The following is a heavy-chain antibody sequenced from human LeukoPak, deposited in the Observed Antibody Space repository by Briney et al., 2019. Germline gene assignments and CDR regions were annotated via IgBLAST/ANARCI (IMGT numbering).Heavy chain of an antibody. CDR1: GFTFSSYS. CDR3: AKNRWGSVATPDS. D-gene: IGHD5-12*01. V-gene: IGHV3-21*01. J-gene: IGHJ4*02. Sequence: GGSLRLSCAASGFTFSSYSMNWVRQAPGKGLEWVSSISSSSSYIYYADSVKGRFTISRDNSKNTVYLQMNSLAIEVTAIYYCAKNRWGSVATPDSWGQGTVVTVSS. CDR2: ISSSSSYI.